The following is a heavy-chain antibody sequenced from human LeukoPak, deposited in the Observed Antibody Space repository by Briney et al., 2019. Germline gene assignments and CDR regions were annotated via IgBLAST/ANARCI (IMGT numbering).Heavy chain of an antibody. Sequence: GGSLRLSCAASGFTFTSYWMSWVRQAPGKGLEWVANIKQDGSEKYYVDSAKGRFTISRDNTKNSLFLQMNSLRAEDTAVYYCARFETSPGGVAFDIWGQGTMVTVSS. CDR3: ARFETSPGGVAFDI. J-gene: IGHJ3*02. CDR2: IKQDGSEK. CDR1: GFTFTSYW. D-gene: IGHD1-1*01. V-gene: IGHV3-7*02.